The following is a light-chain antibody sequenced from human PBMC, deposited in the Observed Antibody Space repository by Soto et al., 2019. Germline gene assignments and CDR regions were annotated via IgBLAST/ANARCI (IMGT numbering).Light chain of an antibody. Sequence: DIQMTQSPSALSASVGDRVTITCRASQTTGDWLALYQQKPGKAPHLLIYDVSSLKSGVPSRFSGSGSGTEFTLTISGLHPDYSATYYCQQYNSFWTFGQGTKVDIK. CDR2: DVS. J-gene: IGKJ1*01. CDR3: QQYNSFWT. CDR1: QTTGDW. V-gene: IGKV1-5*01.